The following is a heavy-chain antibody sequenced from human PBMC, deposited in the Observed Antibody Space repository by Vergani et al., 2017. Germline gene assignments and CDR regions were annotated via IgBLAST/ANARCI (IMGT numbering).Heavy chain of an antibody. Sequence: QVQLVESGGGVVQPGRSLRLSCAASGFTFSSYGMHWVRQAPGKGLEWVAGISYDGSNKYYADSVKGRFTISRDNSKNTLYLQMNSLRAEDTAVYYCAKAPPNKTYYDFWSGYALLGGFDYWGQGTLVTVSS. V-gene: IGHV3-30*18. D-gene: IGHD3-3*01. J-gene: IGHJ4*02. CDR3: AKAPPNKTYYDFWSGYALLGGFDY. CDR1: GFTFSSYG. CDR2: ISYDGSNK.